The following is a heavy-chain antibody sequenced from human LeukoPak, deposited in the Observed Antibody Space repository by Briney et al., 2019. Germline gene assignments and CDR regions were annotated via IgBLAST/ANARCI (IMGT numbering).Heavy chain of an antibody. Sequence: SVTVSCKASGDTFSFFAFSWVRQAPGQGLEWMGGMIPIFGTANYAQNFQGRVTITADESTSTAYMELSSLRSEDTAVYYCSLYCSGGSCRQRGYYYGMDVWGQGTTVTVSS. V-gene: IGHV1-69*13. J-gene: IGHJ6*02. CDR1: GDTFSFFA. D-gene: IGHD2-15*01. CDR2: MIPIFGTA. CDR3: SLYCSGGSCRQRGYYYGMDV.